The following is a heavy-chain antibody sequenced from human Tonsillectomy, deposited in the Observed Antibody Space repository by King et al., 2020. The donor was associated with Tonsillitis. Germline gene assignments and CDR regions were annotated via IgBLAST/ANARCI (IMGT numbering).Heavy chain of an antibody. D-gene: IGHD3-22*01. J-gene: IGHJ3*02. V-gene: IGHV3-23*04. CDR2: IIGRGGST. CDR3: AKDWGSKGVVITHDAFDI. CDR1: GFTFSSYA. Sequence: QLVQSGGGLVQPGGSLRLSCAASGFTFSSYAMSWVRQAPGKGLEWVSAIIGRGGSTYYADSVKGRVTISRDNSKNTLYLQMNSLRAEDTAVYYCAKDWGSKGVVITHDAFDIWGQGTMVTVSS.